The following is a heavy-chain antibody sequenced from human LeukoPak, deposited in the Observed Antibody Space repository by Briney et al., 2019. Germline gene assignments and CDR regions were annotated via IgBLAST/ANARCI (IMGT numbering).Heavy chain of an antibody. Sequence: PGGSLRLSCAAFGFTVSSNYMSWVRQAPGKGLEWVSVIYSGGSTYYADSVKGRFTISRDNSKNTLYLQMNSLRAEDTAVYYCARAGRIAVAGYYYYGMDVWGKGTTVTVSS. CDR2: IYSGGST. CDR3: ARAGRIAVAGYYYYGMDV. CDR1: GFTVSSNY. V-gene: IGHV3-53*01. D-gene: IGHD6-19*01. J-gene: IGHJ6*04.